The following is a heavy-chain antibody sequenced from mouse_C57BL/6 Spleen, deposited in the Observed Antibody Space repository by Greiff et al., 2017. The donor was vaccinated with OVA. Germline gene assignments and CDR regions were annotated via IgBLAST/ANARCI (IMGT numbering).Heavy chain of an antibody. J-gene: IGHJ4*01. CDR3: ARSRDSNYVPYAMDY. V-gene: IGHV1-82*01. Sequence: QVQLQQSGPELVKPGASVKISCKASGYAFSSSWMNWVKQRPGKGLEWIGRIYPGDGDTNYNGKFKGKATLTADKSSSTAYMQLSSLTSEDSAVYFCARSRDSNYVPYAMDYWGQGTSVTVSS. CDR2: IYPGDGDT. CDR1: GYAFSSSW. D-gene: IGHD2-5*01.